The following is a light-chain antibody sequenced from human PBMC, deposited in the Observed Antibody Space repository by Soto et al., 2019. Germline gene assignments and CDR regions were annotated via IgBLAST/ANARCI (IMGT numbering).Light chain of an antibody. CDR1: QGISNY. CDR3: QKYNRAPLT. Sequence: DIQMTQSPSSLSASVGDRVTITCRASQGISNYLAWFQQKPGKVPKLLIYATSTLQSGVPSRFSGVGSGTDFTLTICSLQPEDVATYYCQKYNRAPLTFVGGTKVEIK. V-gene: IGKV1-27*01. J-gene: IGKJ4*01. CDR2: ATS.